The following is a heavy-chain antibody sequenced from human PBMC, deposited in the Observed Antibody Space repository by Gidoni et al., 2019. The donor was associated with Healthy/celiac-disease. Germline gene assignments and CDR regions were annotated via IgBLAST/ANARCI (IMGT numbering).Heavy chain of an antibody. CDR3: ARGGYDFWSGYLTAPDY. J-gene: IGHJ4*02. CDR2: INSDGSST. D-gene: IGHD3-3*01. V-gene: IGHV3-74*01. CDR1: GFPFSSSW. Sequence: EVQLVESGGGLVQPGGSLRLSCAASGFPFSSSWMHWVRQAPGKGLVWVSRINSDGSSTSYADSVKGRFTISRDNAKNTLYLQMNSLRAEDTAVYYCARGGYDFWSGYLTAPDYWGQGTLVTVSS.